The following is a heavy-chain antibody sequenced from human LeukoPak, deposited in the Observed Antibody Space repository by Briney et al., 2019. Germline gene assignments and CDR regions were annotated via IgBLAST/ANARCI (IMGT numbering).Heavy chain of an antibody. V-gene: IGHV3-30*03. CDR1: GFTFSSYV. CDR2: ISYDGSSK. Sequence: PGGSLRLSCAASGFTFSSYVMHWVRQAPGKGLEWVAFISYDGSSKYYADSVKGRFTISRDNSKNTLYLQMNNLRAEDTAVYYCARNLGYCSGGSCTTSYNWFDPWGQGTLVTVSS. CDR3: ARNLGYCSGGSCTTSYNWFDP. J-gene: IGHJ5*02. D-gene: IGHD2-15*01.